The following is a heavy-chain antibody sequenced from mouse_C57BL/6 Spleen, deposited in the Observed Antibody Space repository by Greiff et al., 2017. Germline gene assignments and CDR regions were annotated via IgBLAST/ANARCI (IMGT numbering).Heavy chain of an antibody. D-gene: IGHD1-1*01. CDR2: LDPNSGGP. Sequence: QVQLQQPGAELVKPGASVKLSCKASGYTFTSYWMHWVKQRPGRGLEWIGRLDPNSGGPKYNEKFKSKATLTVDKPSRTAYMQLSSLTSADSAVYYCAREMYYYGSSYVYYFDYWGQGTTLTVSS. CDR1: GYTFTSYW. V-gene: IGHV1-72*01. CDR3: AREMYYYGSSYVYYFDY. J-gene: IGHJ2*01.